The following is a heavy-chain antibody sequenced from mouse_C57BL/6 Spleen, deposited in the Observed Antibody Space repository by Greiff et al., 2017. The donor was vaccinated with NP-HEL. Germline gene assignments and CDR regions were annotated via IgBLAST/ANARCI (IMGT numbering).Heavy chain of an antibody. CDR3: ARHYYGSSPPDY. CDR1: GFTFSDYG. CDR2: ISSGSSTI. J-gene: IGHJ2*01. Sequence: EVMLVESGGGLVKPGGSLKLSCAASGFTFSDYGMHWVRQAPETGLEWVAYISSGSSTIYYADTVKGRFTISRYNAKNTLFLQMTSLRSEDTAMYYCARHYYGSSPPDYWGQGTTLTVSS. D-gene: IGHD1-1*01. V-gene: IGHV5-17*01.